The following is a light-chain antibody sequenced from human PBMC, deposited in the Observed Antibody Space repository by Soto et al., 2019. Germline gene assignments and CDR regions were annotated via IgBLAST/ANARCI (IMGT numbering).Light chain of an antibody. CDR3: QQYGSSRP. Sequence: IVLSQSPGTLSLSPGERATLSCRASQSVSSSYLAWYQQKPGQAPRLLIYGASSRATGIPDRFSGSGSGTDFTLTISRLEPEDFAVYYCQQYGSSRPFGQGTKVDIK. J-gene: IGKJ1*01. V-gene: IGKV3-20*01. CDR1: QSVSSSY. CDR2: GAS.